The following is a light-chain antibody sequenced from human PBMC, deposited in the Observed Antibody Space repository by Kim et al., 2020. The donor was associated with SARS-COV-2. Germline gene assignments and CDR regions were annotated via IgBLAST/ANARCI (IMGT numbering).Light chain of an antibody. J-gene: IGKJ1*01. CDR3: QQYVGFSRT. CDR2: KAS. Sequence: DIHMTQSPSTLSASVGDRVTITCRASQNIDVWLAWYQQKPGKAPNLLIYKASTLQIGVPSRFSGGGSGTEFTLTINSLQPDDVATYYCQQYVGFSRTFGQGTTVDIK. V-gene: IGKV1-5*03. CDR1: QNIDVW.